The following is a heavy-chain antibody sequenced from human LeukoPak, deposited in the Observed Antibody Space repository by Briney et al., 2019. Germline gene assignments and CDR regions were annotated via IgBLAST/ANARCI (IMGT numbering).Heavy chain of an antibody. CDR2: ISTSSTTI. D-gene: IGHD2-15*01. V-gene: IGHV3-48*01. CDR1: GFTFSIYS. CDR3: AKEMGYCTGGSCYRWFDS. J-gene: IGHJ5*01. Sequence: PGGSLRLSCAASGFTFSIYSMSWVRQAPGKGLEWLSYISTSSTTIYYADSVKGRFTISRDDPRNSLSLQMNSLRADDTAVYYCAKEMGYCTGGSCYRWFDSWGQGTLVTVSS.